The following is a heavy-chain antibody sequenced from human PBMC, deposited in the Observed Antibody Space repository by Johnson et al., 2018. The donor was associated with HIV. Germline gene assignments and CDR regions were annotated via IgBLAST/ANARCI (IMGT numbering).Heavy chain of an antibody. CDR3: AKGQVARSAFDI. V-gene: IGHV3-33*06. CDR1: GFTFNSYA. J-gene: IGHJ3*02. Sequence: QVQLVESVGGVVQPGTSLRLSCVASGFTFNSYAMHWVRQAPGKGLEWLSVIWYDGSNEYYADSVKGRFTISRDNSKNTLYLHMSSLRLEDTAVYYCAKGQVARSAFDIWGQGTMVTVSS. CDR2: IWYDGSNE.